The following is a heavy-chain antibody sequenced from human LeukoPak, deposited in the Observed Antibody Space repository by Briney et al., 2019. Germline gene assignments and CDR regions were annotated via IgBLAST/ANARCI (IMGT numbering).Heavy chain of an antibody. CDR3: AREPSYYYYGMDV. CDR1: GGSISSGSYY. J-gene: IGHJ6*02. V-gene: IGHV4-61*02. Sequence: SQTLSLTCTVSGGSISSGSYYWGWIRQPAGKGLEWIGRIYTSGSTNYNPSLKSRVTISVDTSKNQFSLKLSSGTAADTAVYYWAREPSYYYYGMDVWGQGTTVTVSS. CDR2: IYTSGST.